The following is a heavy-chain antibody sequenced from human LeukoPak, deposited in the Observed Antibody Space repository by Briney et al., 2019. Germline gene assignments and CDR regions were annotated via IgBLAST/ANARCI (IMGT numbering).Heavy chain of an antibody. D-gene: IGHD3-9*01. Sequence: GGSLRLSCPASGFTFSSYWMSWVRQAPGKGLEWVANIKQDGSEKYYVDSVKGRFTISRDNAKNSLYLQMNSLRAEDTAVYYCARVLSYYDILTGATYYYYMDVWGKGTTVTVSS. J-gene: IGHJ6*03. CDR2: IKQDGSEK. CDR1: GFTFSSYW. V-gene: IGHV3-7*01. CDR3: ARVLSYYDILTGATYYYYMDV.